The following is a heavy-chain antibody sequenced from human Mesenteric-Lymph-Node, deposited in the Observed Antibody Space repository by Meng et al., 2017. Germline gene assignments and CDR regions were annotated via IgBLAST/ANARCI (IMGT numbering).Heavy chain of an antibody. CDR1: GFTFSDHY. Sequence: GESLKISCAASGFTFSDHYMDWVRQAPGKGLEWVGRTRNKANSYTTEYAASVKGRFTISRDDSKNSLYLQMNSLKTEDTAVYYCARDDGIVGATVVSVPWEYYYYYYGMDVWGQGTTVTVSS. CDR2: TRNKANSYTT. J-gene: IGHJ6*02. V-gene: IGHV3-72*01. D-gene: IGHD1-26*01. CDR3: ARDDGIVGATVVSVPWEYYYYYYGMDV.